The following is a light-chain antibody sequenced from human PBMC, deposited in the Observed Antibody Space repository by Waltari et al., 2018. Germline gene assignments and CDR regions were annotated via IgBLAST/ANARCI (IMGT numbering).Light chain of an antibody. CDR3: QAWDSSTGV. CDR1: KLGDKY. J-gene: IGLJ2*01. V-gene: IGLV3-1*01. Sequence: SYDLSQPPSMSVSPGQTARVTCSGDKLGDKYACWYQQKPGQSPVLAIYQDNKRPSGIPERFSGSTSGSTATLPISGTQTADEAAYYCQAWDSSTGVFGGGPKLTVL. CDR2: QDN.